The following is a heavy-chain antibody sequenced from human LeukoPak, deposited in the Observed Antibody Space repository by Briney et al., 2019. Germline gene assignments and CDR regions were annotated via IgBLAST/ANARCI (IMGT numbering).Heavy chain of an antibody. D-gene: IGHD3-9*01. Sequence: KPSETLSLTCAVYGGSFSGYYWSWIRQPPGKGLEWIGEINHSGSTNYNPSLKSRVTISVDTSKNQFSLKLSSVTAADTAVYYCARYYDILTGLHWGQGTLVTVSS. J-gene: IGHJ4*02. V-gene: IGHV4-34*01. CDR2: INHSGST. CDR3: ARYYDILTGLH. CDR1: GGSFSGYY.